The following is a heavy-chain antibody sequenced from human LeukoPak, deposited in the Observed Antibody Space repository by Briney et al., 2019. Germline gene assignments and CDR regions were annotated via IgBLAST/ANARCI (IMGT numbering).Heavy chain of an antibody. CDR3: ARHLISTWPNYYYYYYMDV. CDR1: GGSIGSSSYY. J-gene: IGHJ6*03. D-gene: IGHD6-13*01. V-gene: IGHV4-39*01. Sequence: PSETLSLTCTVSGGSIGSSSYYWGWIRQPPGKGLAWIGSIYYSGSTYYNPSLKSRVTISVDTSKNQFSLKLSSVTAADTAVYYCARHLISTWPNYYYYYYMDVWGKGTTVTISS. CDR2: IYYSGST.